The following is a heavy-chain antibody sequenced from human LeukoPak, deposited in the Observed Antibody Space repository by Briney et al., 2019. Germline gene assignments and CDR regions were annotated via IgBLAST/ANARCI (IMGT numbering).Heavy chain of an antibody. J-gene: IGHJ3*02. CDR3: ARRVNAAYCGGDCRPFDAFDI. CDR1: GGSISGYY. Sequence: SETLSLTCTVSGGSISGYYWSWIRQPPGKGLEWIGYIYYSGSTNYNPSLKSRVTISVDRSKNQFSLKLSSVTAADTAVYYCARRVNAAYCGGDCRPFDAFDIWGQGTVVTVSS. D-gene: IGHD2-21*02. V-gene: IGHV4-59*01. CDR2: IYYSGST.